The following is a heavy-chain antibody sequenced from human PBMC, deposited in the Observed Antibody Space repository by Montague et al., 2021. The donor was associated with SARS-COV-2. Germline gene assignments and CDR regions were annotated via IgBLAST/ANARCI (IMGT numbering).Heavy chain of an antibody. Sequence: SLRLSCAASGFTFSSYGMHWVRQAPGKGLEWVAVIWYDGGNKYYADSVKGRFTISRDNSKNTLYLQMNSLRAEDTAVYYCARDRFDIVVVPAAIDYWGQGTLVTVSS. CDR2: IWYDGGNK. V-gene: IGHV3-33*01. D-gene: IGHD2-2*01. J-gene: IGHJ4*02. CDR3: ARDRFDIVVVPAAIDY. CDR1: GFTFSSYG.